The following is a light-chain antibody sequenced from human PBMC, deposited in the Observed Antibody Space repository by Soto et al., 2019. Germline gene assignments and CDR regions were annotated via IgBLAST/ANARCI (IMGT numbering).Light chain of an antibody. CDR3: QQYNSYSYT. J-gene: IGKJ2*01. Sequence: DMPMTQSPSTRSASVGDRVTITCRASQSISSWLAWYQQKPGKAPKLLIYKASSLESGVPSRFSGSGSGTEFTLTISSLQPDDFATYYCQQYNSYSYTFGQGTKLEIK. CDR2: KAS. V-gene: IGKV1-5*03. CDR1: QSISSW.